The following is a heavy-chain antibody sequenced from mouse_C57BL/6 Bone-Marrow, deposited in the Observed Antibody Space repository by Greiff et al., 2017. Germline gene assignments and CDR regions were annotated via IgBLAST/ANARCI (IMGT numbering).Heavy chain of an antibody. CDR2: IDPSDSYT. CDR1: GYTFTSYW. D-gene: IGHD1-1*01. Sequence: QVQLKEPGAELVMPGASVKLSCKASGYTFTSYWMHWVKQRPGQGLEWIGEIDPSDSYTNYNQKFKGKSTLTVDKSSSTAYMQLSSLTSEDSAVYYCARSAYYYGGKGYFDVWGTGTTVTVSS. CDR3: ARSAYYYGGKGYFDV. V-gene: IGHV1-69*01. J-gene: IGHJ1*03.